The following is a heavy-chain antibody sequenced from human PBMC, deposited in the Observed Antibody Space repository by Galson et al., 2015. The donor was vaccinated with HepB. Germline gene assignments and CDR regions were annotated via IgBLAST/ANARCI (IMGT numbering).Heavy chain of an antibody. CDR2: IYYGGSGTT. D-gene: IGHD2-2*01. CDR1: GGSIISSTNY. J-gene: IGHJ4*02. CDR3: ARPRYCSSATCTAAFDS. V-gene: IGHV4-39*01. Sequence: SETLSLTCTVSGGSIISSTNYWGWIRQPPGKGLEWIGRIYYGGSGTTLYNPSLKSRVTISVDPTRNQFSLELRSVTAADTAVYYCARPRYCSSATCTAAFDSWGQGILVTVSS.